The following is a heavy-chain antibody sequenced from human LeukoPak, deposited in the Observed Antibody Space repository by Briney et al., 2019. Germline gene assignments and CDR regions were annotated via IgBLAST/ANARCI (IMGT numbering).Heavy chain of an antibody. Sequence: SETLSLTCTVSGGSISSFYWSWVRQPPGKGLEWIGYVFYDGGTRYAASLESRVTISLDTSKNHFTLRLSSVTAADTAVYYCARQPSGYYDKGGYYPYYFDYWGQGALVTVSS. CDR1: GGSISSFY. J-gene: IGHJ4*02. D-gene: IGHD3-22*01. CDR2: VFYDGGT. CDR3: ARQPSGYYDKGGYYPYYFDY. V-gene: IGHV4-59*08.